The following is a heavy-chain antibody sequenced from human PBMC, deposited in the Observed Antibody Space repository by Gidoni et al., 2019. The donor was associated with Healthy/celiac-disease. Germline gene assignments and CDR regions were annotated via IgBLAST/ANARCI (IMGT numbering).Heavy chain of an antibody. CDR3: ARGRVPVDY. J-gene: IGHJ4*02. CDR1: RFTVSINY. Sequence: EVQPVETGGGLIQPGGSLRLSCAASRFTVSINYMSWVRQAPGKGLEWVSVIYRGGSTYSADSVNGRFIISGDNSKNSLYLQMNSLGAEDTAVYYCARGRVPVDYGGQGTLVTVSS. CDR2: IYRGGST. V-gene: IGHV3-53*02.